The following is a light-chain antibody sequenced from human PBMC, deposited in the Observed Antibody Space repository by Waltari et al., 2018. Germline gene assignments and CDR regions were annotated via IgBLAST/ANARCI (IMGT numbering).Light chain of an antibody. CDR3: SSYAGRNGVI. Sequence: QSALTQPPSASGSPGQSVTISCTGTSRDVGAYNYVSWYQQHPGKPPKLMLSEVTQRPSGVPDRFSGSKSGNTASLTVSGLQAEDEAVYYCSSYAGRNGVIFGGGTKLTVL. J-gene: IGLJ2*01. CDR1: SRDVGAYNY. V-gene: IGLV2-8*01. CDR2: EVT.